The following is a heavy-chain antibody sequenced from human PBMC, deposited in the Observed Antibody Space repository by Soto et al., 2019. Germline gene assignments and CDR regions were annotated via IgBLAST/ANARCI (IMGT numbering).Heavy chain of an antibody. CDR2: ISSSGGRT. V-gene: IGHV3-23*01. CDR3: ARDRRFYYDSSGHYYYFEH. Sequence: EVQLLESGGDLVRPGGSLRLSCVDSGSTFSSYAMSWVRQAPGKGPVWVSGISSSGGRTDYADSVKGRFVISRDNSKNTLYLQMNSLRVEDTAIYYCARDRRFYYDSSGHYYYFEHWGQGTLVGVSS. D-gene: IGHD3-22*01. CDR1: GSTFSSYA. J-gene: IGHJ4*02.